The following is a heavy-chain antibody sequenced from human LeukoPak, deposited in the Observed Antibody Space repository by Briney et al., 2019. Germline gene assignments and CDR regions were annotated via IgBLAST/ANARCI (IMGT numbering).Heavy chain of an antibody. CDR2: IYYSGST. J-gene: IGHJ4*02. Sequence: KSSETLSLTCTVSGGSISSSSYYWGWIRQPPGKGLEWIGSIYYSGSTYYNPSLKSRVTISVDTSKNQFSLKLSSVTAADTAVYHCAVNWSTVVTRGEFDYWGQGTLVTVSS. CDR1: GGSISSSSYY. CDR3: AVNWSTVVTRGEFDY. D-gene: IGHD4-23*01. V-gene: IGHV4-39*01.